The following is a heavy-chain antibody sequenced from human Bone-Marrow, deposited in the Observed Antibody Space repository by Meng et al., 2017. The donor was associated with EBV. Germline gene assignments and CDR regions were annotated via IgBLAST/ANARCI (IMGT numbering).Heavy chain of an antibody. V-gene: IGHV1-69*01. D-gene: IGHD3-10*01. CDR2: ITPMSGAP. J-gene: IGHJ4*02. CDR1: GGTFRSDA. CDR3: ASESGRGFTPDY. Sequence: QVQLQQSGAEVKKPGSSVKVSCRTSGGTFRSDAVSWVRQAPGQWLEWMGGITPMSGAPHYAQKFQERVTIIADESTSTHSMELNNLRFEDTAMYDCASESGRGFTPDYWGQGPLVTVAS.